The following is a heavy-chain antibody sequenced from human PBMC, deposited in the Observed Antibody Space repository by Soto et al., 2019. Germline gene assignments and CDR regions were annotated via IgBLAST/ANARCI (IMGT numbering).Heavy chain of an antibody. Sequence: SQTLSLTCAISGDSVSSNSAAWNWIRQSPSRGLEWLGRTYYRSKWYNDYAVSVKSRITINPDTSKNQFSLQLNSVTPEDTAVYYCARSRIAVAGTYYYYYGMDVWGQGTTVTVSS. V-gene: IGHV6-1*01. CDR3: ARSRIAVAGTYYYYYGMDV. J-gene: IGHJ6*02. CDR1: GDSVSSNSAA. D-gene: IGHD6-19*01. CDR2: TYYRSKWYN.